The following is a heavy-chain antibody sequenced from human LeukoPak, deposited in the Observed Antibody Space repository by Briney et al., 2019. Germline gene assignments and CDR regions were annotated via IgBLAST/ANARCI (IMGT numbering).Heavy chain of an antibody. CDR1: GYTFTSYA. J-gene: IGHJ6*02. CDR3: ARHLDFWSGYYTGSPGGYGMDV. CDR2: INAGNGNT. D-gene: IGHD3-3*01. V-gene: IGHV1-3*01. Sequence: ASVKVSCKASGYTFTSYAMHWVRQAPGQRLEWMGWINAGNGNTKYSQKFQGRVTITRDTSASTAYMELSSLRSEDTAVYYCARHLDFWSGYYTGSPGGYGMDVWGQGTTVTVSS.